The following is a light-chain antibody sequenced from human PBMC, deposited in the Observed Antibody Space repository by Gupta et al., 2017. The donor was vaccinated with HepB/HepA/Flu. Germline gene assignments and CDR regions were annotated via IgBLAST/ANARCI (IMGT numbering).Light chain of an antibody. CDR1: QSVSKNN. Sequence: EIVLTHSPATRSWSPGESATLSCGASQSVSKNNLAWYQHKPGLAPRLLIYDAPSRATGIPNRFSGSGSGTDFTITISRLEPEDLAVYFCQQYGSGPFTFGPGTKVDIK. CDR3: QQYGSGPFT. CDR2: DAP. J-gene: IGKJ3*01. V-gene: IGKV3D-20*01.